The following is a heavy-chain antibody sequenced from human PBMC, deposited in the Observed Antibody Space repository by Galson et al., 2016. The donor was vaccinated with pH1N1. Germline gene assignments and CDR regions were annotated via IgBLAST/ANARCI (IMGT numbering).Heavy chain of an antibody. V-gene: IGHV5-51*03. Sequence: QSGAEVKKPGESLKISCRGSGYSFTSYWIAWVRQKPGKGLEWMGIVYPGDSDTRYSPSSRGLFTFSADKSIGTAYLQWSSLEASDTAIYYRARLRGGITVVREVYFDLWGQGTLVTVSP. CDR2: VYPGDSDT. CDR1: GYSFTSYW. D-gene: IGHD3-10*01. J-gene: IGHJ4*02. CDR3: ARLRGGITVVREVYFDL.